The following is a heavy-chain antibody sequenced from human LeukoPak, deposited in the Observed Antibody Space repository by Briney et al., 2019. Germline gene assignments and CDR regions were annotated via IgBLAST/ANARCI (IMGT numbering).Heavy chain of an antibody. CDR3: TRYNNDHFDY. D-gene: IGHD1-14*01. Sequence: PGRSLRLSCVASGFTFSSHGMHWVRQAPGKGLEWVAVIAYDGSRAFYADSVKGRFTISRDNSKNTMSVQMDDLRAEDTAVYYCTRYNNDHFDYWGQGTLVTVSS. CDR1: GFTFSSHG. V-gene: IGHV3-33*01. J-gene: IGHJ4*02. CDR2: IAYDGSRA.